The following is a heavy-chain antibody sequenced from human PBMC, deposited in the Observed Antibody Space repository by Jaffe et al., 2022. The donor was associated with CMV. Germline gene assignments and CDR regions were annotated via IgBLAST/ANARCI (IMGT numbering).Heavy chain of an antibody. Sequence: EVQLVQSGAEVKKPGESLKISCKGSGYSFTSYWIGWVRQMPGKGLEWMGIIYPGDSDTRYSPSFQGQVTISADKSISTAYLQWSSLKASDTAMYYCARGNIYDFWSADTPYGMDVWGQGTTVTVSS. J-gene: IGHJ6*02. CDR1: GYSFTSYW. CDR2: IYPGDSDT. CDR3: ARGNIYDFWSADTPYGMDV. D-gene: IGHD3-3*01. V-gene: IGHV5-51*01.